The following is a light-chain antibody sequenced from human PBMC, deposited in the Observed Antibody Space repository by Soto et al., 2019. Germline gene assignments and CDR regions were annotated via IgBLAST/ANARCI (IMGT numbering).Light chain of an antibody. CDR1: QSVSTN. CDR3: QQYHKWPPLT. CDR2: DAS. V-gene: IGKV3-15*01. Sequence: EILMTQSPASLSVSPGENATLSCRASQSVSTNLVWYQQKLGQSPRLLSYDASTRPTGIPARFGGMGSGTQFTLTITSLQSEDSAVYYCQQYHKWPPLTFGGGTKVEI. J-gene: IGKJ4*01.